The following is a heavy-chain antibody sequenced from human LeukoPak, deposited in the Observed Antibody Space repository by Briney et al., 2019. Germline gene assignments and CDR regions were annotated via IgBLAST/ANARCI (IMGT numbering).Heavy chain of an antibody. Sequence: SETLSLTCAVYGGSFSGYYWSWIRQPPGKGLEWIGYIYTSGSTNYNPSLKSRVTVSVDTSKNQFSLKLSSVTAADTAVYYCARHYNWNYVGYWFDPWGQGTLVTVSS. CDR2: IYTSGST. CDR3: ARHYNWNYVGYWFDP. J-gene: IGHJ5*02. V-gene: IGHV4-4*09. CDR1: GGSFSGYY. D-gene: IGHD1-7*01.